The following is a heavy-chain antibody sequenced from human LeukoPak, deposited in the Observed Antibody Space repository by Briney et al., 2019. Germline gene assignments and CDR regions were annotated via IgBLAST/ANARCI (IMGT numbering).Heavy chain of an antibody. V-gene: IGHV3-23*01. CDR3: AKDRAYCSSTSCYTYSDY. J-gene: IGHJ4*02. D-gene: IGHD2-2*02. Sequence: GRSLRLSCAASGFTFSSYAMSWVRQAPGKGLEWVSAISGSGGSTYYADSVKGRFTISRDNSKNTLYLQMNSLRAEDTAVYYCAKDRAYCSSTSCYTYSDYWGQGTLVTVSS. CDR1: GFTFSSYA. CDR2: ISGSGGST.